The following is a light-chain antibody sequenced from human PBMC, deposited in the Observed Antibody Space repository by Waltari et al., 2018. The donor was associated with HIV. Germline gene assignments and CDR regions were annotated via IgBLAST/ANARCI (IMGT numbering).Light chain of an antibody. Sequence: QSALTQPPSASGSPGQSVTISCTGTSSNVGGTNYVPWYQQLPGRAPKLMIYDVTKRPSRVPDRFSGSKSGNTASLTVSGLQAEDEADYFCSSYSGSNTLVFGGGTKLTVL. CDR2: DVT. J-gene: IGLJ2*01. V-gene: IGLV2-8*01. CDR1: SSNVGGTNY. CDR3: SSYSGSNTLV.